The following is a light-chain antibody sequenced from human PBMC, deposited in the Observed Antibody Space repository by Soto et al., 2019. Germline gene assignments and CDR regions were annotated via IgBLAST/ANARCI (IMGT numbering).Light chain of an antibody. V-gene: IGLV1-44*01. Sequence: QSVLTQPPSASGTPGQWVTLSCSGSSSNIGSNTVNWYQQLPGTAPKLLIYSNNQRPSGVPDRFSGSKSGTSASLAISGRQSEDEADYYCAAWDDSLNGVVFGGGTQRTGL. CDR3: AAWDDSLNGVV. J-gene: IGLJ2*01. CDR1: SSNIGSNT. CDR2: SNN.